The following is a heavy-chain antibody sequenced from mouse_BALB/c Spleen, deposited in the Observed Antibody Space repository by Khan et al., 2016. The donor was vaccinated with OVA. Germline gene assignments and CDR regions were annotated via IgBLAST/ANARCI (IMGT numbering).Heavy chain of an antibody. CDR3: DRNKEVVATHFDQ. CDR2: TNPTNGRT. D-gene: IGHD1-1*01. V-gene: IGHV1S81*02. CDR1: GYTFTSYW. Sequence: VQLQQSGAELVKAGASVKMSCKASGYTFTSYWMHWVKQRLGQGLEWFAETNPTNGRTYYNEKFKSKATLTVDKSSSTAYMLLSGPTFEDSAVYYCDRNKEVVATHFDQWGQGTTLTGSS. J-gene: IGHJ2*01.